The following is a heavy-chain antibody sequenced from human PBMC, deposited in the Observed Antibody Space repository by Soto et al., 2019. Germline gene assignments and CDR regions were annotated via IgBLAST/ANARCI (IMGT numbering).Heavy chain of an antibody. CDR2: IYSGGST. J-gene: IGHJ4*02. CDR1: GFTVSSNY. V-gene: IGHV3-53*01. D-gene: IGHD2-21*02. Sequence: GGSLRLSCAASGFTVSSNYMSWVRQAPGKGLEWVSVIYSGGSTYYADSVKGRFTISRDNSKNTLYLQMNSLRAEDTAVYYCARGICGGDCYQDLIRFDYWGQGTLVTVSS. CDR3: ARGICGGDCYQDLIRFDY.